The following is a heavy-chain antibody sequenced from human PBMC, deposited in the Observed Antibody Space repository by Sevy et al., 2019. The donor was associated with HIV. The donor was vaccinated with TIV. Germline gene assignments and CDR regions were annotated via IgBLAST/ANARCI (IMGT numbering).Heavy chain of an antibody. CDR3: ARARIAVAGTEKGHYYYYGMDV. J-gene: IGHJ6*02. V-gene: IGHV4-59*01. D-gene: IGHD6-19*01. Sequence: SETLSLTCTVSGGSISSYYWSWIRQPPGKGLEWIGYIYYSGGTNYNPSLKSRVTISVDTSKNQFSLKQSPVTAADTAVCYCARARIAVAGTEKGHYYYYGMDVWGHGTTVTVSS. CDR2: IYYSGGT. CDR1: GGSISSYY.